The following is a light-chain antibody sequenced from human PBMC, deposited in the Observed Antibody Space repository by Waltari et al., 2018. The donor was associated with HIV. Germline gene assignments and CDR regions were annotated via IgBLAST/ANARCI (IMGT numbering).Light chain of an antibody. CDR1: SPNLGAGFE. J-gene: IGLJ1*01. V-gene: IGLV1-40*01. Sequence: QSVLTQPPSVSGAPGQRITISSTGSSPNLGAGFEVNWDQQLPGKAPKVLIYGNSNRPSGVPDRFSGSKSGTSASLAITGLQADDEGDYYCQSYDSSLRGHVFGSGTRVTVL. CDR3: QSYDSSLRGHV. CDR2: GNS.